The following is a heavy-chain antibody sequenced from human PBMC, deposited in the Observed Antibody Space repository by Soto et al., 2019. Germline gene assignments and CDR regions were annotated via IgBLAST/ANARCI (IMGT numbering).Heavy chain of an antibody. D-gene: IGHD6-19*01. J-gene: IGHJ4*02. CDR1: GGSFNSYY. CDR3: ARAGFSNGFYGTFDY. CDR2: INHRGSS. Sequence: SETLSLTCAVDGGSFNSYYWSWIRQPPGKGLEWIAEINHRGSSNRNPALESRITIPVDTSKNQFSLELNSVTAADTAVYYCARAGFSNGFYGTFDYWGQGTLVTVS. V-gene: IGHV4-34*01.